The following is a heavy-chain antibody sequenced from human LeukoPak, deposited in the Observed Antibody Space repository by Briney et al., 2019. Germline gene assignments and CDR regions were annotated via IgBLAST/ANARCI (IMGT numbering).Heavy chain of an antibody. D-gene: IGHD2-2*01. CDR3: ARGPADHFDY. J-gene: IGHJ4*02. V-gene: IGHV3-21*06. CDR1: GFTFSSYS. Sequence: PGGSLRLSCAASGFTFSSYSMNWVRQAPGKGLEWVSSISSSSTYIYYADSVKGRLTISRDNAKNSVYLQMNSLRAEDTAVYSCARGPADHFDYWGQGTLVTVSS. CDR2: ISSSSTYI.